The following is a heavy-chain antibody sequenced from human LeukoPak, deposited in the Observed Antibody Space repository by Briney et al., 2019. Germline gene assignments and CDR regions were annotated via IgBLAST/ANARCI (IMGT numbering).Heavy chain of an antibody. CDR3: AREGSSWSLLGDYYYYYGMDV. V-gene: IGHV3-21*01. CDR2: ISSSSSYI. D-gene: IGHD6-13*01. Sequence: GGSLRLSCAASGFTFSSYSMNWVRQAPGKGLEWVSSISSSSSYIYYADSVKGRFTTSRDNAKNSLYLQMNSLRAEDTAVYYCAREGSSWSLLGDYYYYYGMDVWGKGTTVTVSS. CDR1: GFTFSSYS. J-gene: IGHJ6*04.